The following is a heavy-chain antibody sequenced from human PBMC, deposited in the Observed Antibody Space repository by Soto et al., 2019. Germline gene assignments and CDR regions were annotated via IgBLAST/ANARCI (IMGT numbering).Heavy chain of an antibody. D-gene: IGHD3-10*01. CDR3: ARDDGLGLSPYYGMDV. V-gene: IGHV3-48*03. J-gene: IGHJ6*02. Sequence: LRLSCAASGFTFSSYEMNWVRQAPGKGLEWVSYISSSGSTIFYADSVKGRFTISRDNAKNSLYLQMNSLRAEDTAVYYCARDDGLGLSPYYGMDVWGQGTTVTVSS. CDR2: ISSSGSTI. CDR1: GFTFSSYE.